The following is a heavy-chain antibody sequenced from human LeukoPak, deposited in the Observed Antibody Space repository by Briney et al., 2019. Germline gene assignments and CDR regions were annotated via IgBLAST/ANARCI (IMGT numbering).Heavy chain of an antibody. Sequence: PSETLSLTCTVSGGSVSSTTYYWSWIRQPPGKGLEWIASINYSGSTYYNPSLKSRVTISVDTSENQFSLKLSSVTAADTAVYYCARYVVYSSGKYYFDFWGQGTLVTVSS. CDR1: GGSVSSTTYY. V-gene: IGHV4-39*01. CDR3: ARYVVYSSGKYYFDF. J-gene: IGHJ4*02. D-gene: IGHD3-10*01. CDR2: INYSGST.